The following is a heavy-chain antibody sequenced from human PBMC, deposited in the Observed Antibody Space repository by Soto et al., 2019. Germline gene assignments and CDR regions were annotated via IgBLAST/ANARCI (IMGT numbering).Heavy chain of an antibody. D-gene: IGHD2-21*01. Sequence: QLQLLESGPGLVKASETLSLTCNVSGGSISTSRSYWAWIRQPPGKGLAWLANIFYSGSTYYNPSLASRVTVSVDTSTNEFSLKLRSVTAADTAVYYCARQPTTGDTDLWFDPWGQGTLVTVSS. J-gene: IGHJ5*02. CDR2: IFYSGST. CDR1: GGSISTSRSY. V-gene: IGHV4-39*01. CDR3: ARQPTTGDTDLWFDP.